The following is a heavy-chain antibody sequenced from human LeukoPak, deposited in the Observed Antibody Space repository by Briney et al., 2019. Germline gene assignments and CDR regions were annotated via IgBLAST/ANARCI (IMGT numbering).Heavy chain of an antibody. CDR2: IYYSGST. Sequence: SETLSLTCTVSGGSISSYYWSWIRQPPGKGLEWIGYIYYSGSTTYNPSLKSRVTISVDTSKNQFSLKLRSVTAADTAVYYCARDRGSGWNDAFDIWGQGTMVTVSS. CDR1: GGSISSYY. D-gene: IGHD6-19*01. V-gene: IGHV4-59*01. J-gene: IGHJ3*02. CDR3: ARDRGSGWNDAFDI.